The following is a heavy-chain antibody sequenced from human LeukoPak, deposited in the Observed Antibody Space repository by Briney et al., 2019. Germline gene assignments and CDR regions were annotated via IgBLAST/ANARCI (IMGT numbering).Heavy chain of an antibody. J-gene: IGHJ4*02. V-gene: IGHV4-34*01. D-gene: IGHD2-2*01. CDR3: ARGRVVVVPAASLTRFDY. Sequence: TSETLSLTCAVYGGSFSGYYWSWIRQPPGKGLEWIGEINHSGSTNYNPSLKSRVTISVDTSKNQFSLKLSSVTAADTAVYYCARGRVVVVPAASLTRFDYWGQGTLVTVSS. CDR2: INHSGST. CDR1: GGSFSGYY.